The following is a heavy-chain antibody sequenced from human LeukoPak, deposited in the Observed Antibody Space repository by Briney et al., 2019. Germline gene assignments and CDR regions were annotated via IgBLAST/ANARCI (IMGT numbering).Heavy chain of an antibody. CDR2: ISYGSSYI. D-gene: IGHD3-16*01. CDR3: ARITLQGPYGMDA. J-gene: IGHJ6*02. V-gene: IGHV3-21*01. Sequence: PGGSLRLSCAASGFTFSTYSLDWVRQAPGKGLEWVSSISYGSSYIFYRDSVRGRFTISRDDAKNSLFLQMNSLRAEDTAVYYCARITLQGPYGMDAWGQGTTVTVSS. CDR1: GFTFSTYS.